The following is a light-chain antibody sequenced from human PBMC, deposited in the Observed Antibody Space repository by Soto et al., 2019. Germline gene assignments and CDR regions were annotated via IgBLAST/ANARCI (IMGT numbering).Light chain of an antibody. V-gene: IGLV2-11*01. J-gene: IGLJ3*02. CDR3: CSYAGSYSWV. CDR1: SSDVGAYNY. CDR2: DVS. Sequence: QSALTQPRSVSGSPGQSVTISCTGTSSDVGAYNYVSWYQHHPGKAPKVMIYDVSERPSGVPDRFSGSKSDNKASLTISWLQAEDEADYYCCSYAGSYSWVFGGGTKLTVL.